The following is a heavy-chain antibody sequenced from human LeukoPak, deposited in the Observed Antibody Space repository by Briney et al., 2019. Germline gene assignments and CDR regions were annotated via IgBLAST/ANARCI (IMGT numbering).Heavy chain of an antibody. Sequence: GGSLRLSCAASGFTFSSYSMNWVRQAPGKGLEWVSSISSSSSYIYYADSLKGRFTISRDNAKNSLYLQMNSLRAEDTAVYYCARVIVATYYFDYWGQGTLVTVSS. V-gene: IGHV3-21*01. J-gene: IGHJ4*02. D-gene: IGHD5-12*01. CDR3: ARVIVATYYFDY. CDR1: GFTFSSYS. CDR2: ISSSSSYI.